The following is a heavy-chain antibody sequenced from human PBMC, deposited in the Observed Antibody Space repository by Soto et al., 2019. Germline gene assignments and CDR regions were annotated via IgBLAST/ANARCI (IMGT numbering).Heavy chain of an antibody. J-gene: IGHJ4*02. D-gene: IGHD2-8*02. CDR1: GCSISSYY. V-gene: IGHV4-59*01. CDR2: IYYSGST. CDR3: ARRYCASFDY. Sequence: PSETLSLTCTVSGCSISSYYWSWIRQPPGKGLEWIGYIYYSGSTNYNPSLKSRVTISVDTSKNQFSLKLSSVTAADTAVYYCARRYCASFDYWGQGTLVTVSS.